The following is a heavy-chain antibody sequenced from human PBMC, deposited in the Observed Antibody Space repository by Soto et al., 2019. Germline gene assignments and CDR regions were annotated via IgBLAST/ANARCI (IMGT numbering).Heavy chain of an antibody. CDR1: GYTFTGYY. V-gene: IGHV1-2*02. CDR3: ARDMAYGDFLPALF. D-gene: IGHD4-17*01. Sequence: QGQLVQSGAEVNKPGASVKVSCKASGYTFTGYYIHWVRQAPGQGLEWMGWINPKSGVTNYAQKFQGRVTMITDTSISTAYMELSRLRSDDTAVYYCARDMAYGDFLPALFWGQGTLVTVSS. CDR2: INPKSGVT. J-gene: IGHJ4*02.